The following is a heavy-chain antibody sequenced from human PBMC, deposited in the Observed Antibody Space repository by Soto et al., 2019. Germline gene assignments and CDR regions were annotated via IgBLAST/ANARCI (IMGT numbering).Heavy chain of an antibody. CDR1: GGTFSSYT. V-gene: IGHV1-69*13. D-gene: IGHD3-22*01. Sequence: AASVKVSCKASGGTFSSYTISWVRQAPGQGLEWMGGIIPIFGTANYAQKFQGRVTITADESTSTAYMELSSLRSEDTAVYYCARGSPQLYYYDSSGGDAFDIWGQGTMVTVSS. CDR3: ARGSPQLYYYDSSGGDAFDI. J-gene: IGHJ3*02. CDR2: IIPIFGTA.